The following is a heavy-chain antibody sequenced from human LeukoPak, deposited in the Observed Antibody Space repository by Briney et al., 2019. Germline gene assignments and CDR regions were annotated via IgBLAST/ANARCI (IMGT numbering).Heavy chain of an antibody. J-gene: IGHJ4*02. D-gene: IGHD2-15*01. CDR2: ISDSGGST. CDR1: GFTFSSYA. CDR3: AKCIARATYCFDY. V-gene: IGHV3-23*01. Sequence: GGSLRLSCAASGFTFSSYAMSWVRQAPGKGLEWVSGISDSGGSTYYADSVKGRFTISRDNSKNTLYLQMNSLRAEDTAVYYCAKCIARATYCFDYWGQGTLVTVSS.